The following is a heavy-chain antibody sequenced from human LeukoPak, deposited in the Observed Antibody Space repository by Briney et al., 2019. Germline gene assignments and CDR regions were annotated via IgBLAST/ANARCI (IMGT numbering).Heavy chain of an antibody. D-gene: IGHD2-8*01. CDR2: ICHNSDCNT. V-gene: IGHV6-1*01. CDR1: RDTVSSNSVA. Sequence: SQTLSLTCAISRDTVSSNSVAWNWIRRSPSRGLEWLGRICHNSDCNTENASSLRARVTITAETSKNHLSLQLNSGTPEDTAVYYCVRAGRIWYAFDIWGQGTTVVVSS. CDR3: VRAGRIWYAFDI. J-gene: IGHJ3*02.